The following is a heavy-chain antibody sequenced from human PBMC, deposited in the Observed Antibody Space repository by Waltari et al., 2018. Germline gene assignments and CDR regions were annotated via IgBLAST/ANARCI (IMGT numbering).Heavy chain of an antibody. J-gene: IGHJ4*02. CDR3: ARISGPTEIDY. D-gene: IGHD3-3*01. V-gene: IGHV4-39*07. CDR1: GGSISSSSYY. Sequence: QLQLQESGPGLVKPSETLSLTCTVSGGSISSSSYYWGWIRQPPGKGLEWIGSIYYSGSTYYNPSLKSRVTRSVDTSKNQFSLKLSSVTAADTAVYYCARISGPTEIDYWGQGTLVTVSS. CDR2: IYYSGST.